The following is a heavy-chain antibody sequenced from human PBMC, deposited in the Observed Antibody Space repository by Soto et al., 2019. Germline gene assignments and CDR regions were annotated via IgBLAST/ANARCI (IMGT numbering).Heavy chain of an antibody. CDR1: GFTFSSYG. CDR3: RKARIVGTGAFDI. J-gene: IGHJ3*02. CDR2: ISYDGSNK. D-gene: IGHD1-26*01. V-gene: IGHV3-30*18. Sequence: SLKISCAASGFTFSSYGMHWVRQAPGKGLEWVAVISYDGSNKYYADSVKGRFTISRDNSKNTLYLQMNSLRAEDTAVYYCRKARIVGTGAFDIW.